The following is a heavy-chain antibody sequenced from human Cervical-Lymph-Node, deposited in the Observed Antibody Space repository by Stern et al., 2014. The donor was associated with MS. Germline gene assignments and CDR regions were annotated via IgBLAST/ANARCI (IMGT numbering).Heavy chain of an antibody. CDR2: INPSGGST. CDR3: ARNWRGVGSTAYDY. Sequence: VQLVESGAEVEKPGVSVKVSCKASGYTFTTYYMHWVRQAPGQGLEWMGMINPSGGSTTYAQKFQGRVTMTRDTSTSTVYMELSSLRSEDTAVYYCARNWRGVGSTAYDYWGQGTLVTVSS. J-gene: IGHJ4*02. D-gene: IGHD1-26*01. CDR1: GYTFTTYY. V-gene: IGHV1-46*01.